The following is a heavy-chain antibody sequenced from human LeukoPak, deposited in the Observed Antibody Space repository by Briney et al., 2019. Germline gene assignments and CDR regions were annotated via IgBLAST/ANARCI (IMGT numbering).Heavy chain of an antibody. CDR2: ISGSGGST. D-gene: IGHD1-26*01. CDR1: GFTFSSYA. J-gene: IGHJ4*02. CDR3: AKDRVDEVGATNYFDY. V-gene: IGHV3-23*01. Sequence: GGSLRLSCAASGFTFSSYAMSWVRQAPGKGLEWVSGISGSGGSTSYADSVKGRFTISRDNSKNTLYLQMNSLRAEDTAVYYCAKDRVDEVGATNYFDYWGQGTLVTVSS.